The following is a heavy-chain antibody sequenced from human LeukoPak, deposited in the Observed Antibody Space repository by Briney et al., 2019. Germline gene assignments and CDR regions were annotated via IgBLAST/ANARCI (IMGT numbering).Heavy chain of an antibody. CDR3: ATRNWDSSSLYFDY. V-gene: IGHV4-59*01. CDR2: IYYIGST. CDR1: GGSISSYY. J-gene: IGHJ4*02. D-gene: IGHD6-13*01. Sequence: SETLSLTCTVSGGSISSYYWSWIRRPPGKGLEWIGYIYYIGSTNYNPSLKSRVRISVDTSKTQVSLKLSSVTAADTAGYYCATRNWDSSSLYFDYWGQGTLVTVSS.